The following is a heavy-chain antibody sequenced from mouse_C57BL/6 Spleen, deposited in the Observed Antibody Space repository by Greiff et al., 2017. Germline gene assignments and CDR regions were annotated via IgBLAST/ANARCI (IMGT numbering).Heavy chain of an antibody. D-gene: IGHD1-1*01. J-gene: IGHJ2*01. V-gene: IGHV1-64*01. CDR1: GYTFTSYW. CDR3: AREITTGVGTFDY. CDR2: IHPNSGST. Sequence: QVQLQQPGAELVKPGASVKLSCKASGYTFTSYWMHWVKQRPGQGLEWIGMIHPNSGSTNYNEKFKSKATLTVDKSSSTAYMQLSSLTSEDSAVYYCAREITTGVGTFDYWGQGTTLTVSS.